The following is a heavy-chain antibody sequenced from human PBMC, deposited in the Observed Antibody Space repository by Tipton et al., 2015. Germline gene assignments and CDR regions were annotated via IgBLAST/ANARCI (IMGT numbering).Heavy chain of an antibody. CDR2: IYYIGST. D-gene: IGHD4-23*01. CDR3: ARARGRHGGLFDS. J-gene: IGHJ4*02. CDR1: GGSVSSPSYY. V-gene: IGHV4-61*01. Sequence: LRLSCAVSGGSVSSPSYYWSWIRQPPGKGLEWIGYIYYIGSTNYNPSLKGRLTMSIDTSKNQFSLNLSSVTAADTAVYYCARARGRHGGLFDSWGQGILVTVSS.